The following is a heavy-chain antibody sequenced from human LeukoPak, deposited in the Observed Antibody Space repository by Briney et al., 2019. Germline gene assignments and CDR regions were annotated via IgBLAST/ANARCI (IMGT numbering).Heavy chain of an antibody. D-gene: IGHD3-3*01. J-gene: IGHJ4*02. Sequence: GGSLRLSCAASGFTVSSNYMSWVRQAPGKGLEWVSVIYSGGSTYYADSVKGRFTISRDNAKNTLYLQMNSLRAEDTAVYYCARVDSYYDFWSGVKGDLYYFDYWGQGTLVTVSS. CDR1: GFTVSSNY. CDR3: ARVDSYYDFWSGVKGDLYYFDY. CDR2: IYSGGST. V-gene: IGHV3-66*01.